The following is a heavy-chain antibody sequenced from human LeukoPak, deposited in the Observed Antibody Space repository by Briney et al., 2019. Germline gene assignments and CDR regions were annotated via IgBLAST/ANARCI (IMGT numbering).Heavy chain of an antibody. J-gene: IGHJ4*02. V-gene: IGHV1-8*01. CDR2: MSPNSGNT. CDR3: ARVLGVGASGFDY. D-gene: IGHD1-26*01. CDR1: GYTFISYE. Sequence: ASVKVSCKASGYTFISYEINWVRQATGQGLEWMGWMSPNSGNTGYAQKFQDRVTFTGNTSISTAYMELSSLGSEDTAVYYCARVLGVGASGFDYWGQGTLVTVSS.